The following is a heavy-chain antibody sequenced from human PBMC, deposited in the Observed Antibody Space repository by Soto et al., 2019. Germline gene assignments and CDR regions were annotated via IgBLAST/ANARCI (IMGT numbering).Heavy chain of an antibody. J-gene: IGHJ6*02. CDR3: ARGRWAADTDDVQYYGMDA. CDR1: GFTFSSYS. D-gene: IGHD6-13*01. CDR2: ISSSSSYI. V-gene: IGHV3-21*01. Sequence: EVQLVESGGGLVKPGGSLRLSCAASGFTFSSYSMNWVRQAPGKGLEWVSSISSSSSYIYYADSVKGRFTLSRDNAKNSWYLQLNSLRAEATAVYYCARGRWAADTDDVQYYGMDAWGPGTTVTVSS.